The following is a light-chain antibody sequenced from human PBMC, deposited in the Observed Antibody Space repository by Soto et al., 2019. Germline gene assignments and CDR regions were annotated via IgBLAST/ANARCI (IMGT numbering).Light chain of an antibody. Sequence: QSVLTQPASVSGSPGQSITISCTGTSSDIGGYNYVSWYQQHPGKAPKLMIYDVSNRPSGVSNRFSGSKSGYTASLTISGLQAEDEADYYCSSYTSSRNDVFGTGTKLTVL. J-gene: IGLJ1*01. CDR1: SSDIGGYNY. V-gene: IGLV2-14*01. CDR3: SSYTSSRNDV. CDR2: DVS.